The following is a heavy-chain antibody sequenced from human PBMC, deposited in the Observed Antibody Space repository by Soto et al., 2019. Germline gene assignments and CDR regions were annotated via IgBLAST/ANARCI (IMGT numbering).Heavy chain of an antibody. CDR3: ARRIRWLNYYYGMDV. CDR1: GGTFSSYA. Sequence: SVTVSCKASGGTFSSYAISWVRQAPGQGLAWMGGIIPIFGTANYAQKFQGRVTITADESTSTAYMELSSLRSEDTAVYYCARRIRWLNYYYGMDVWGQGTTVTVSS. D-gene: IGHD3-9*01. J-gene: IGHJ6*02. V-gene: IGHV1-69*13. CDR2: IIPIFGTA.